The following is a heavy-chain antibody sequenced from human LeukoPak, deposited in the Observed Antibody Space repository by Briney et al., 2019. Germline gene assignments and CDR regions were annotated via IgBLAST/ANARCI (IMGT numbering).Heavy chain of an antibody. CDR2: INPNSGGT. Sequence: ASVKVSCKASGYTFTGYYMHWVRQAPGQGLEWMGWINPNSGGTNYAQKFQGRVTMTRDTSISTAYMELSRLRSDDTAVYYCAGESYSSSWYDFDYWGQGTLVTVSS. CDR3: AGESYSSSWYDFDY. D-gene: IGHD6-13*01. V-gene: IGHV1-2*02. J-gene: IGHJ4*02. CDR1: GYTFTGYY.